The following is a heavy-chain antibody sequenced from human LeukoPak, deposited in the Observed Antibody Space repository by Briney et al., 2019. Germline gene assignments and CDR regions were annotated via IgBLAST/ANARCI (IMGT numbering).Heavy chain of an antibody. CDR1: GASINEYY. CDR3: TRVVSGGHFDY. D-gene: IGHD2-15*01. Sequence: SETLSLACSVSGASINEYYWTWIRQPPGKGLEWIGYVYHTGTSGYHPSLKSRVAMSLDTSKNQVSLKLRSVTAADTAVYFCTRVVSGGHFDYWGQGTLVTVSS. V-gene: IGHV4-59*01. CDR2: VYHTGTS. J-gene: IGHJ4*02.